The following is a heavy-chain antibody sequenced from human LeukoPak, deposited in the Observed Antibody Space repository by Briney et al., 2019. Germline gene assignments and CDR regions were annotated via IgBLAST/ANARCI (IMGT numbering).Heavy chain of an antibody. CDR3: ARTRYYYNSRSYGAPYYFDY. CDR1: SGSISSYY. Sequence: SETLSLTCTVSSGSISSYYWNWIRQPPGKGLEWIGSIYYSGSTYYNPSLKSRVTISVDTSKNQFSLKLSSVTAADTAVYYCARTRYYYNSRSYGAPYYFDYWGQGTLVTVSS. D-gene: IGHD3-10*01. CDR2: IYYSGST. V-gene: IGHV4-39*01. J-gene: IGHJ4*02.